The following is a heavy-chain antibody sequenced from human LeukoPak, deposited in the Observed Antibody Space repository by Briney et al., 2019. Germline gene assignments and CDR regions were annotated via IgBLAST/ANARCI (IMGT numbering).Heavy chain of an antibody. CDR1: GFTFSDYY. J-gene: IGHJ4*02. CDR2: ISSSSSYT. V-gene: IGHV3-11*05. CDR3: ARDRHDYGDSKFDY. D-gene: IGHD4-17*01. Sequence: GGSLRLSCAASGFTFSDYYMSWIRQAPGKGLEWVSYISSSSSYTNYAGSVKGRFTISRDNAKNSLYLQMNSLRAEDTAVYYCARDRHDYGDSKFDYWGQGTLVTVSS.